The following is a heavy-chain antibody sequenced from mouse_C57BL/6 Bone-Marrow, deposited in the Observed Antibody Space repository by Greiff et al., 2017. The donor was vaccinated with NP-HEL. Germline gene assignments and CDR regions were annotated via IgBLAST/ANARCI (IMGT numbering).Heavy chain of an antibody. D-gene: IGHD2-1*01. J-gene: IGHJ3*01. CDR3: ARRVYHGPWCAY. CDR2: IYPRSGNT. V-gene: IGHV1-81*01. CDR1: GYTFTSYG. Sequence: QVQLQQSGAELARPGASVKLSCKASGYTFTSYGISWVKQRTGQGLEWIGEIYPRSGNTYYNEKFKGKATLPADKSSSTAYMELRSLTSEDSAVYFCARRVYHGPWCAYWGQGTLVTVSA.